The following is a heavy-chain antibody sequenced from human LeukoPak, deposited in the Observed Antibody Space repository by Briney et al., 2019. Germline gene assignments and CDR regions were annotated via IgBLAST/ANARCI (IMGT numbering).Heavy chain of an antibody. CDR1: GFTFRSYA. CDR2: ISSSGGST. CDR3: AKTIAADYYYVMDV. Sequence: GGSLRLSCAASGFTFRSYAMSWVRQAPGKGLEWISGISSSGGSTYYADSVKGRFTISRDNSKNALYLQMNSLRAEDTAVYYCAKTIAADYYYVMDVWGQGPTVTVSS. V-gene: IGHV3-23*01. J-gene: IGHJ6*02. D-gene: IGHD6-25*01.